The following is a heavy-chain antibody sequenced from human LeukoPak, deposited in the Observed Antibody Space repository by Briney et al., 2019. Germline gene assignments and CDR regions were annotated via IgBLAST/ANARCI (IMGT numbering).Heavy chain of an antibody. V-gene: IGHV5-51*01. J-gene: IGHJ5*02. CDR1: GYSFSIYW. D-gene: IGHD6-6*01. CDR3: ARALIAARPRWFDP. Sequence: GESLKISCKASGYSFSIYWIGWVRQMPGKGLEWMGNIYPGDSDTRYSPSFQGQVTISADKSISTAYLQWSSLKASDTAMYYCARALIAARPRWFDPWGQGTLVTVSS. CDR2: IYPGDSDT.